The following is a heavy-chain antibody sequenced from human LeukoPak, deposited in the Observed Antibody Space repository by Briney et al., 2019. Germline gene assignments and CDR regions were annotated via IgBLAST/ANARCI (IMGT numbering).Heavy chain of an antibody. J-gene: IGHJ4*02. CDR3: AKDFCGTSCYTFDH. V-gene: IGHV3-30*02. CDR2: IRYDGSNK. CDR1: GITFSNHV. Sequence: GGSLRLSCEASGITFSNHVLHWVRQAPGKGLEWVAFIRYDGSNKYYADSVKGRFTISRDNSKNTLYLQMNSLRAEDTAVYYCAKDFCGTSCYTFDHWGQGTLVTVSS. D-gene: IGHD2-2*01.